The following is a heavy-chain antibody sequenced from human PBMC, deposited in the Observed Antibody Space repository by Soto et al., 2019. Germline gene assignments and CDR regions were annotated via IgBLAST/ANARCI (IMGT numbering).Heavy chain of an antibody. CDR2: MNPNSGKG. CDR3: ARMATSGTLNWFDP. CDR1: GYNFGNND. J-gene: IGHJ5*01. V-gene: IGHV1-8*01. Sequence: QVQLVQSGAEVKKPGASVKVSCKASGYNFGNNDISCVRQGTGQGLEWMGWMNPNSGKGGYAQKFQGRVTMTRDTSTSTVYMDLSSLTSDDTAIYYFARMATSGTLNWFDPWGQGTLVTVSS.